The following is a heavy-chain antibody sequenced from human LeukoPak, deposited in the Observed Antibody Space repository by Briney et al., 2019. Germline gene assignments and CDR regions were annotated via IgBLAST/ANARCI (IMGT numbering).Heavy chain of an antibody. CDR1: GVTFSNAW. D-gene: IGHD3-9*01. CDR2: INNDGSYI. J-gene: IGHJ4*01. CDR3: ARDPTHYLRYGYFDY. V-gene: IGHV3-21*03. Sequence: GGSLRLSCAASGVTFSNAWMSWVRQAPGKGLEWVSSINNDGSYIYYAGSVKGRFTTARDNAKNSLYLRFNILRVEDTADYYCARDPTHYLRYGYFDYXXXGTLATASS.